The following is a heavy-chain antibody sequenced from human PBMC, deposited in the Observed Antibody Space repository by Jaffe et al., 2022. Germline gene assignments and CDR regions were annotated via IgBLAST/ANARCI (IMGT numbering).Heavy chain of an antibody. J-gene: IGHJ4*02. Sequence: QLQLQESGPGLVKPSETLSLTCTVSGGSISSSSYYWGWIRQPPGKGLEWIGSIYYSGSTYYNPSLKSRVTISVDTSKNQFSLKLSSVTAADTAVYYCARHSAVAGTMPPDFSYYFDYWGQGTLVTVSS. CDR1: GGSISSSSYY. D-gene: IGHD6-19*01. V-gene: IGHV4-39*01. CDR2: IYYSGST. CDR3: ARHSAVAGTMPPDFSYYFDY.